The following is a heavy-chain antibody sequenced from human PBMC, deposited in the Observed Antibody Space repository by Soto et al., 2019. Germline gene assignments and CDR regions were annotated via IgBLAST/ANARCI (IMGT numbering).Heavy chain of an antibody. D-gene: IGHD1-1*01. CDR3: ARQRNGAGDV. CDR2: ITSSTTI. CDR1: GLTFSTYG. Sequence: LVESGGGLVQPGGSLRLSCEASGLTFSTYGFNWVRQAPGKGLEWGSYITSSTTIYYADSVRGRFTTSRDNAKNSLYLQMNSLRDEDTAVYYCARQRNGAGDVWGQGTTVTVSS. V-gene: IGHV3-48*02. J-gene: IGHJ6*02.